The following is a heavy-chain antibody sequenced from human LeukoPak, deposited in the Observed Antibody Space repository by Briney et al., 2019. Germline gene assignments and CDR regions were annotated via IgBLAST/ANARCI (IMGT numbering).Heavy chain of an antibody. CDR1: GFTFSSYV. V-gene: IGHV3-30*04. Sequence: GGSLRLSCAASGFTFSSYVMHWVRQAPGKGLEWAAIISYDGSNEYYADSVKGRFTISRDNSKNTLYLQMDSLRPEDTAVYYCATGYSSGWYFYFQHWGQGSLVSVSS. J-gene: IGHJ1*01. D-gene: IGHD6-19*01. CDR2: ISYDGSNE. CDR3: ATGYSSGWYFYFQH.